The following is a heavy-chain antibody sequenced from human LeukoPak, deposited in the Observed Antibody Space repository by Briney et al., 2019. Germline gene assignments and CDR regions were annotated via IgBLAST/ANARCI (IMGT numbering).Heavy chain of an antibody. Sequence: GGSLRLSCAASGFTFSSYAMNWVRQAPGKGLEWVSAISAGGGTTYYADSVKGRFTISRDTSKNTLYLQMNSLRAEDTAVYYCARSSGSYYVALDYWGQGTLVTVSS. J-gene: IGHJ4*02. CDR2: ISAGGGTT. CDR3: ARSSGSYYVALDY. D-gene: IGHD1-26*01. CDR1: GFTFSSYA. V-gene: IGHV3-23*01.